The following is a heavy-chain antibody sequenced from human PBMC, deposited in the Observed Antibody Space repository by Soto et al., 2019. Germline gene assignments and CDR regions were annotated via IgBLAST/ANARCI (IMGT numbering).Heavy chain of an antibody. Sequence: QVQLVQSGTEVKKPGASVKVSCKTSGYTFINFGIGWVRQAPGQGLEWMGWISPFNGHTHYAQKVQGRVSLTTDTSTSTAFLELRSLTYDDTAVYYCAREPPRATAGLNYFDPWGQGTLVTVSS. CDR3: AREPPRATAGLNYFDP. V-gene: IGHV1-18*01. J-gene: IGHJ5*02. CDR2: ISPFNGHT. D-gene: IGHD6-13*01. CDR1: GYTFINFG.